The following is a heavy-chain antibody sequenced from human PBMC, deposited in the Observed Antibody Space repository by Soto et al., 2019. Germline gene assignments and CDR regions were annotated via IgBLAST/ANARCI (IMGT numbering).Heavy chain of an antibody. V-gene: IGHV1-69*13. CDR3: ASLALVDTAMVTSRFDY. J-gene: IGHJ4*02. Sequence: SVKVSCKASGGTFSSYAISWVRQAPGQGLEWMGGIIPIFGTANYAQKFQGRVTITADESTSTAYMELSSLRSEDTAVYYCASLALVDTAMVTSRFDYWGQGTLVTVSS. CDR1: GGTFSSYA. CDR2: IIPIFGTA. D-gene: IGHD5-18*01.